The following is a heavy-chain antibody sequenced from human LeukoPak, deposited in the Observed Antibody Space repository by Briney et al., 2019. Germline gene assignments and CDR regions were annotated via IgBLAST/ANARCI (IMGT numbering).Heavy chain of an antibody. CDR2: ISAYNGNT. D-gene: IGHD5-18*01. CDR1: GYTFTSYG. V-gene: IGHV1-18*01. Sequence: ASVKVSCKASGYTFTSYGISWVRQAPGQGLEWMGWISAYNGNTNYAQELQGRVTMTTDTSTSTAYMELRSLRSDDTAVYYCARGTPGYSYGSVPFDYWGQGTLVTVSS. CDR3: ARGTPGYSYGSVPFDY. J-gene: IGHJ4*02.